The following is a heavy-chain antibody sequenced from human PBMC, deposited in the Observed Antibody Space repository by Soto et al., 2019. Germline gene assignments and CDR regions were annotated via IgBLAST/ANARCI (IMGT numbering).Heavy chain of an antibody. CDR1: GYTFTSYA. Sequence: ASVKVSCKASGYTFTSYAIHWVRQAPGQRLEWMGCINAGNGNTKYSQKFQGRVIITRVTSAGTAYMELRSLRSEDTAVYYCATPIVAFYWGQGTLVTVSS. V-gene: IGHV1-3*01. CDR3: ATPIVAFY. J-gene: IGHJ4*02. CDR2: INAGNGNT. D-gene: IGHD5-12*01.